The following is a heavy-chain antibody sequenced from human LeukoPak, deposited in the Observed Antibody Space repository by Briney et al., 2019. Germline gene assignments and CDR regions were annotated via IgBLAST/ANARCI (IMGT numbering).Heavy chain of an antibody. CDR3: ARDQSPGGLPDY. CDR1: GFTFSSYS. D-gene: IGHD3-16*01. Sequence: GGSLRLSGAASGFTFSSYSMNWVRQAPGKGREGVSSISSSSSYIYCAGSVKGRFTRSSDHAKTTLYLQMNSLRAEDTTVYHCARDQSPGGLPDYWGQGALVTVSS. V-gene: IGHV3-21*01. J-gene: IGHJ4*02. CDR2: ISSSSSYI.